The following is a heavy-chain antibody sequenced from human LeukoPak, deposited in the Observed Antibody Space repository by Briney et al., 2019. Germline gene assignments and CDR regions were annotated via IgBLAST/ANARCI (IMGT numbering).Heavy chain of an antibody. D-gene: IGHD2-15*01. Sequence: GGSLRLSCAASGFTFSSYAMHWVRQAPGKGLEWVAVISYDGSNKYYADSVKGRFTVSRDNSKNTLYLQMNSLRAEDTAVYYCARDCSGGICNYYGMDVWGQGTTVTVSS. J-gene: IGHJ6*02. CDR1: GFTFSSYA. V-gene: IGHV3-30-3*01. CDR2: ISYDGSNK. CDR3: ARDCSGGICNYYGMDV.